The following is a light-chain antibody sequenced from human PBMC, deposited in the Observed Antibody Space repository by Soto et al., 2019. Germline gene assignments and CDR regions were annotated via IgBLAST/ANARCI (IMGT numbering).Light chain of an antibody. CDR2: AAS. CDR3: QQRSNWPPRFT. Sequence: EIVLTQSPGTLSLSPGERATFSCRASQSVSSNYLAWYQQKPGQAPRLLIYAASTRAPGVPARFSGSGSGTEFTLTISSLQSEDFAVYYCQQRSNWPPRFTYGPGTKVDIK. CDR1: QSVSSNY. V-gene: IGKV3D-20*02. J-gene: IGKJ3*01.